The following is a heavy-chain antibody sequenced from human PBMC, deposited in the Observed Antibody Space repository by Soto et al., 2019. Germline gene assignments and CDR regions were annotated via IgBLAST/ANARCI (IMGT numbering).Heavy chain of an antibody. J-gene: IGHJ6*02. D-gene: IGHD6-13*01. CDR1: GYTFTCYY. V-gene: IGHV1-2*04. CDR3: ARHSSSSWYEDYYYYGMDV. CDR2: INPNSGGT. Sequence: ASVKVSCKASGYTFTCYYMHWVRQAPGQGLEWMGWINPNSGGTNYAQKFQGWVTMTRDTSISTAYMELSRLRSDDTAVYYCARHSSSSWYEDYYYYGMDVWGQGTTVTVSS.